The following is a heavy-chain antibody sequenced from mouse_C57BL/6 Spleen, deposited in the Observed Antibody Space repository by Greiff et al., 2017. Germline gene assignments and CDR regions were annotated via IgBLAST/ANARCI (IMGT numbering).Heavy chain of an antibody. Sequence: QVQLQQPGAELVRPGSSVKLSCKASGYTFTSYWMHWVKQRPIQGLEWIGNIDPSDSDTHYNQKFKDKATLTVDKSSSTAYMQLSSLTSEDSAVYYCARDSSGYSYAMDYWGQGTSLTVSS. D-gene: IGHD3-2*02. CDR3: ARDSSGYSYAMDY. J-gene: IGHJ4*01. V-gene: IGHV1-52*01. CDR2: IDPSDSDT. CDR1: GYTFTSYW.